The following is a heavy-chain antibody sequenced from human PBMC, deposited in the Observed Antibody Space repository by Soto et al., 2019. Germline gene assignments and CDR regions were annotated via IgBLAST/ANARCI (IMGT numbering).Heavy chain of an antibody. V-gene: IGHV3-30*03. CDR1: GFTVSSNY. CDR2: ISYDGSNK. CDR3: ARETYSGPLDY. Sequence: PGGSLRLSCAASGFTVSSNYMSWVRQAPGKGLEWVAVISYDGSNKYYADSVKGRFTISRDNSKNTLYLQMNSLRAEDTAVYYCARETYSGPLDYWGQGTLVTVSS. J-gene: IGHJ4*02. D-gene: IGHD2-15*01.